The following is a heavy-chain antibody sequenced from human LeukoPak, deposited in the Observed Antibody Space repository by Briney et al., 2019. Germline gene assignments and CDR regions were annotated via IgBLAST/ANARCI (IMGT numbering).Heavy chain of an antibody. V-gene: IGHV4-59*01. Sequence: SETLSLTCTVSGGSLSSYYWSWIRQPPGKGLEWIGYIYYSGSTNYNPSLKSRVTISVDTSKNQFSLKLSSVTAADTAVYYCARGTRWGVLDYWGQGTLVTVSS. J-gene: IGHJ4*02. CDR1: GGSLSSYY. CDR3: ARGTRWGVLDY. CDR2: IYYSGST. D-gene: IGHD3-16*01.